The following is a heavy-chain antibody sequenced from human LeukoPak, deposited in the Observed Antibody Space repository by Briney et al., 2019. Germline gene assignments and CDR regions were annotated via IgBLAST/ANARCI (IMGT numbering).Heavy chain of an antibody. V-gene: IGHV4-61*02. CDR3: ARGGGRRGYSYGLYDY. CDR1: GGSISSGSYY. Sequence: SETLSLTCTVSGGSISSGSYYWSWIRQPAGNGLEWIGRIYTSGSTNYNPSLKSRVTISVDTSKNQFSLKLSSVTAADTAVYYCARGGGRRGYSYGLYDYWGQGTLVTVSS. CDR2: IYTSGST. D-gene: IGHD5-18*01. J-gene: IGHJ4*02.